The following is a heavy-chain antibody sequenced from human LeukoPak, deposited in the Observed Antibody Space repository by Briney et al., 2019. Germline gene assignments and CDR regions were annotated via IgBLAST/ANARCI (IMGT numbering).Heavy chain of an antibody. CDR1: GFTFSSYG. Sequence: PGRSLRLSCAASGFTFSSYGMHWVRQAPGKGLEWVAVISYDGSNKYYADSVKGRLTISRDNSKNTLYLQMNSLRAEDTAMYYCAKGDDYDSSGYCPVDWGQGTLVTVSS. V-gene: IGHV3-30*18. J-gene: IGHJ4*02. CDR2: ISYDGSNK. CDR3: AKGDDYDSSGYCPVD. D-gene: IGHD3-22*01.